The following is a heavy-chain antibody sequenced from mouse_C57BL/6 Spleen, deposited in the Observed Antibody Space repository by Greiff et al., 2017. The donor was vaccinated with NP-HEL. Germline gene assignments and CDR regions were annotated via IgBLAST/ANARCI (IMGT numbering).Heavy chain of an antibody. CDR1: GYTFTSYW. D-gene: IGHD1-1*01. CDR2: IYPSDSET. Sequence: VQLQQPGAELVRPGSSVQLSCKASGYTFTSYWMDWVKQRPGQGLEWIGNIYPSDSETHYNQKFKDKATLTVDKSSSTAYMQLSSLTSEDSAVYYCARSHYYGSSYGAYWGQGTLVTVSA. J-gene: IGHJ3*01. CDR3: ARSHYYGSSYGAY. V-gene: IGHV1-61*01.